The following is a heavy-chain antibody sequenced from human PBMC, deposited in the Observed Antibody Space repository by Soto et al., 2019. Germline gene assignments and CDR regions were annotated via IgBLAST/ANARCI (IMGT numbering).Heavy chain of an antibody. D-gene: IGHD3-10*01. CDR1: GGSISSSSYY. V-gene: IGHV4-39*01. CDR3: ASHVLLWVWFDP. Sequence: PSETLSLTCTVSGGSISSSSYYWGWIRQPPGKGLEWIGSIYYSGSTYYNPSLKSRVTISVDTSKNQFSLKLSSVTAVDTAVYYCASHVLLWVWFDPWGQGTLVTVSS. J-gene: IGHJ5*02. CDR2: IYYSGST.